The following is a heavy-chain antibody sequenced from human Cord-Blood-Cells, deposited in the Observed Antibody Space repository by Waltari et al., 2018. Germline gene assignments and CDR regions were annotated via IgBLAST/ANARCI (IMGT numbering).Heavy chain of an antibody. CDR3: AGLLWFGLDY. J-gene: IGHJ4*02. D-gene: IGHD3-10*01. CDR1: GGSISSISYY. CDR2: IYYSGST. V-gene: IGHV4-39*01. Sequence: QLQLQESGPGLVKPSETLSLTCTVSGGSISSISYYWGWIRQPPGKGREWIGSIYYSGSTYYNPSLKSRVTISVDTSKNQFSLKLSSVTAADTAVYYCAGLLWFGLDYWGQGTLVTVSS.